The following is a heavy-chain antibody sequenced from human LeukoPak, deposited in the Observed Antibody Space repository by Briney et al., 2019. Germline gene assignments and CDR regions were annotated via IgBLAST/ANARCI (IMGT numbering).Heavy chain of an antibody. Sequence: SETLSLTCTVSGDSISAYSWSWVRQRPGKGLECIGYIYYSGRPKYNPSLQSRVAISVDTSKNQFSPNLSSVPAADTAVYYCARDQGGYSSSVAMDVWGQGTTVTVSS. CDR2: IYYSGRP. D-gene: IGHD6-13*01. V-gene: IGHV4-59*01. CDR1: GDSISAYS. CDR3: ARDQGGYSSSVAMDV. J-gene: IGHJ6*02.